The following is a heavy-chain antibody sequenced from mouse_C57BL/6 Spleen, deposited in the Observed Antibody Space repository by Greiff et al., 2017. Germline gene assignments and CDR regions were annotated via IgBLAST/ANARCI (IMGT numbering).Heavy chain of an antibody. Sequence: EVKLVESGGDLVKPGGSLKLSCAASGFTFSSYGMSWVRQTPDKRLEWVATISSGGSYTYYPDSVKGRFTISRDNAKNTLYLQMSSLKSEDTAMXYCAGDYGSNYEGHYYAMDYWGQGTSVTVSS. CDR3: AGDYGSNYEGHYYAMDY. CDR2: ISSGGSYT. J-gene: IGHJ4*01. V-gene: IGHV5-6*01. D-gene: IGHD1-1*01. CDR1: GFTFSSYG.